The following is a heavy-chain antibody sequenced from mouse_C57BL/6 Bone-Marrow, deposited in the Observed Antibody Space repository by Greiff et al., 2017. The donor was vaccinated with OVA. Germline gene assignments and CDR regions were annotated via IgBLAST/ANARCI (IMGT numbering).Heavy chain of an antibody. CDR1: GYTFTSYW. V-gene: IGHV1-55*01. D-gene: IGHD1-1*01. CDR3: ASPIYYYGSSDV. J-gene: IGHJ1*03. Sequence: QVQLQQPGAELVKPGASVKMSCKASGYTFTSYWITWVKQRPGQGLEWIGDIYPGSGSTNYNEKFKSKATLTVETSSSTAYMQLSSLTSEDSAVYYCASPIYYYGSSDVWGTGTTVTVSS. CDR2: IYPGSGST.